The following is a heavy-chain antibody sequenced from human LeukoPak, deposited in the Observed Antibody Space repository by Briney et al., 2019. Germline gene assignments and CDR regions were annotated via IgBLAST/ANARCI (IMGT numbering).Heavy chain of an antibody. V-gene: IGHV3-21*01. Sequence: GGSLRLSCAASGFTFSSYSMNWVRQAPGKGLEWVSSTSSSSSYIYYADSVKGRFTISRDNAKNSLYLQMNSLRAEDTAVYYCARKYDIDAFDIWGQGTMVTVSS. D-gene: IGHD2/OR15-2a*01. CDR3: ARKYDIDAFDI. J-gene: IGHJ3*02. CDR1: GFTFSSYS. CDR2: TSSSSSYI.